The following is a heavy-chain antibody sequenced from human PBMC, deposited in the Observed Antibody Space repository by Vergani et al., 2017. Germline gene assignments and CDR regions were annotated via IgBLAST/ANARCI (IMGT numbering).Heavy chain of an antibody. CDR1: GFTFSSYG. D-gene: IGHD3-3*01. J-gene: IGHJ4*02. CDR2: ISYDGSNK. Sequence: QVQLVESGGGVVQPGRSLRLSCAASGFTFSSYGMHWVRRAPGKGLEWVAVISYDGSNKYYADSVKGRFTISRDNSKNTLYLQMNSLRAEDTAVYYCAKTQLRFLEWPTDYWGQGTLVTVSS. CDR3: AKTQLRFLEWPTDY. V-gene: IGHV3-30*18.